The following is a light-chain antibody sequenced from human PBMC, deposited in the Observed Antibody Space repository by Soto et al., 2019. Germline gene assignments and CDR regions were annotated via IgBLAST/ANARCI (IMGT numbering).Light chain of an antibody. CDR2: KAS. CDR1: QSISSW. V-gene: IGKV1-5*03. Sequence: DIQMPQAPSTLSASVGDRVTITCRASQSISSWLAWYHQKPGKAPKLMIYKASSLESEVPSRFSGSGSGTEFTLTISSLQPDDFATYYCHQYNSYSPDTLGGGTKVEIK. J-gene: IGKJ4*01. CDR3: HQYNSYSPDT.